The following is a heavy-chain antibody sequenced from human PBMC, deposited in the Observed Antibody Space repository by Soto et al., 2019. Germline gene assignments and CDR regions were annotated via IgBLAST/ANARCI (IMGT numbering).Heavy chain of an antibody. CDR3: ARVESYRYSSSWYYFDY. Sequence: PSETLSLTCTVSGGSISSYYWSWIRQPPGKGLEWIGYIYYSGSTNYNPSLKSRVTISVDTSKNQFSLKLSSVTAADTAVYYCARVESYRYSSSWYYFDYWGQGTLVTVSS. J-gene: IGHJ4*02. CDR2: IYYSGST. V-gene: IGHV4-59*01. D-gene: IGHD6-13*01. CDR1: GGSISSYY.